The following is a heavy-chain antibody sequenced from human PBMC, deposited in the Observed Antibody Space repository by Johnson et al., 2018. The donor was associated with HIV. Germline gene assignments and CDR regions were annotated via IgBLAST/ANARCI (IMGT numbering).Heavy chain of an antibody. Sequence: VQLVESGGGLVQPGRSLRLSCAASGFTFDDYGMHWVRQAPGNGLEWVSLIRWDGAITSYVDSVKGRFTISRDNSRNSLFLQMKSLRAEDTALYYCARAEIYEGRVGDFVFEIWGRGTMVTVSS. V-gene: IGHV3-43D*03. J-gene: IGHJ3*02. CDR1: GFTFDDYG. D-gene: IGHD3-10*01. CDR2: IRWDGAIT. CDR3: ARAEIYEGRVGDFVFEI.